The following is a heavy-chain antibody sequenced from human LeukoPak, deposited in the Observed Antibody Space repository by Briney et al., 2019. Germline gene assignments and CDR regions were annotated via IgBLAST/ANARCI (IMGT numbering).Heavy chain of an antibody. Sequence: ASVKVSCKASGYTFTGYYMHWVRQASGQGLEWMGWINPNSGGTNYAQKFQGRVTMTRDTSISTAYMELSRLRSDDTAVYYCARTTYCSSTSCRKGFDYWGQGTLVTVSS. D-gene: IGHD2-2*01. CDR3: ARTTYCSSTSCRKGFDY. V-gene: IGHV1-2*02. J-gene: IGHJ4*02. CDR1: GYTFTGYY. CDR2: INPNSGGT.